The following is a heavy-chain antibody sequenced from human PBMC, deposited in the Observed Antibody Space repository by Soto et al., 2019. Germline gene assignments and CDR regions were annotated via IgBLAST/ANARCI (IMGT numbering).Heavy chain of an antibody. D-gene: IGHD3-3*01. CDR3: ARAGYDFWSGYQD. J-gene: IGHJ4*02. CDR1: GGSISSGGYY. V-gene: IGHV4-31*03. Sequence: PSETLSLTCTVSGGSISSGGYYWSWIRQHPGKGLEWIGYIYYSGSTYYNPSLKSRVTISVDTSKNQFSLKLSSVTAADTAVYYCARAGYDFWSGYQDWGQGTLVTVSS. CDR2: IYYSGST.